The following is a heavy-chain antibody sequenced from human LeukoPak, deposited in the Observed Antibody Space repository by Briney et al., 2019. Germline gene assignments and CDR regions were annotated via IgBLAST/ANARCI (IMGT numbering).Heavy chain of an antibody. CDR2: IIGGAGVT. CDR1: GLSFSVHG. D-gene: IGHD2-8*01. CDR3: AKTEWRYFDY. Sequence: GALRLSCAASGLSFSVHGMSWGRQGPGKGLWWSSAIIGGAGVTYFADSVKGRFTISRDNAKNTLYLQMNSLRAEDTAVYYCAKTEWRYFDYWGQGTLVTVSS. V-gene: IGHV3-23*01. J-gene: IGHJ4*02.